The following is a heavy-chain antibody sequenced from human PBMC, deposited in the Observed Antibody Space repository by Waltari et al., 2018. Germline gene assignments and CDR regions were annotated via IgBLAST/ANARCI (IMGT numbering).Heavy chain of an antibody. CDR2: IYSGGSST. CDR1: GFTCSSYA. D-gene: IGHD3-9*01. J-gene: IGHJ6*03. Sequence: EVQLLESGGGLVQPGGSLRLSCAASGFTCSSYAMSWVRQAPGKGLEWVSVIYSGGSSTYYADSVKGRFTISRDNSKNTLYLQMNSLRAEDTAVYYCATDILTGYSPNYYYYYYMDVWGKGTTVTVSS. V-gene: IGHV3-23*03. CDR3: ATDILTGYSPNYYYYYYMDV.